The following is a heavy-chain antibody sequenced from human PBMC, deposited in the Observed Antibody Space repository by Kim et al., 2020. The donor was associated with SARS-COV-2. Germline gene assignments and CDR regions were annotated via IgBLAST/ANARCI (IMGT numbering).Heavy chain of an antibody. V-gene: IGHV4-31*03. D-gene: IGHD2-15*01. CDR1: GGSISSGGYY. CDR3: AREIGIFRGWFDP. CDR2: IYYSGST. Sequence: SETLSLTCTVSGGSISSGGYYWSWIRQHPGKGLEWIGYIYYSGSTYYNPSLKSRVTISVDTSKNQFSLKLSSVTAADTAVYYCAREIGIFRGWFDPWGQGTLVTVSS. J-gene: IGHJ5*02.